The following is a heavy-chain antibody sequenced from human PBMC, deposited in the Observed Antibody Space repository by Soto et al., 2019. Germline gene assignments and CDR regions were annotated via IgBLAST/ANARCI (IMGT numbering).Heavy chain of an antibody. CDR2: ISQSGAT. Sequence: PSETLSLTCALYGGSFSFYSWSWIRQPPGKVLEWLGYISQSGATYYNPSLERRVTISMDTSKNAFSLNLSSVTADDTAVYYCARGIWNIEEMIYGFYFDPWGPGTLVTVSS. D-gene: IGHD2-8*01. CDR3: ARGIWNIEEMIYGFYFDP. J-gene: IGHJ5*02. CDR1: GGSFSFYS. V-gene: IGHV4-34*01.